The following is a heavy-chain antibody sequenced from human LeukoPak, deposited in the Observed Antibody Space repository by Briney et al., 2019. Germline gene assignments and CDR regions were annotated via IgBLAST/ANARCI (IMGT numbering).Heavy chain of an antibody. CDR3: VSSIVVVPAAPAEPFDY. D-gene: IGHD2-2*01. CDR2: IYPGDSDT. J-gene: IGHJ4*02. Sequence: GESLQISCKGSGYSFTSYWIGWVRQMPGKGLEWMGIIYPGDSDTRYSPSFQGQVTISADKSISTAYLQWSSLKASDTAMYYCVSSIVVVPAAPAEPFDYWGQGTLVTVSS. V-gene: IGHV5-51*01. CDR1: GYSFTSYW.